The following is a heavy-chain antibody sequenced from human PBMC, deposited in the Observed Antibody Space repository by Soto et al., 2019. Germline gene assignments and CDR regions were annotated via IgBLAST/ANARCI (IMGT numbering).Heavy chain of an antibody. Sequence: SETLSLTCTFSGGSISSYYWSWIRQPPGKGLEWIGYIYYSGSTNYNPSLKSRVTISVDTSKNQFSLKLSSVTAADTAVYYCARLYSSGYGYWGQGTLVTVSS. D-gene: IGHD6-19*01. J-gene: IGHJ4*02. CDR1: GGSISSYY. CDR2: IYYSGST. V-gene: IGHV4-59*08. CDR3: ARLYSSGYGY.